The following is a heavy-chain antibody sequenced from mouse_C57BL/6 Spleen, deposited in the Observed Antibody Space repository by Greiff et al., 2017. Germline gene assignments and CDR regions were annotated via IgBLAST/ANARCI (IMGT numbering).Heavy chain of an antibody. Sequence: QVQLQQSGAELVKPGASVKISCKASGYAFSSYWLKWVKQRPGKGLEWIGQIYPGDGDTNYNGKFKGKATLTADKSSSTAYMQLSSLTSEDSAVYFCARSPRDYFDYWGQGTTLTVSS. CDR2: IYPGDGDT. J-gene: IGHJ2*01. CDR3: ARSPRDYFDY. CDR1: GYAFSSYW. V-gene: IGHV1-80*01.